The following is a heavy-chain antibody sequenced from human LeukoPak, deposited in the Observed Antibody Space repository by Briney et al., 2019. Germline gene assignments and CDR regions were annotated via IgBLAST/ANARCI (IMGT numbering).Heavy chain of an antibody. CDR2: IRSKAYGVRT. J-gene: IGHJ3*02. Sequence: PGRSLRLSCTASGFTFGDYAMSWFRQAPGKGLEWVGFIRSKAYGVRTEYAASVKDRFTIPRDDSKSIAYLQMNSLKTEDTAVYFCTRETTVTTADAFDIWGQGTMVTVSS. V-gene: IGHV3-49*03. CDR3: TRETTVTTADAFDI. CDR1: GFTFGDYA. D-gene: IGHD4-17*01.